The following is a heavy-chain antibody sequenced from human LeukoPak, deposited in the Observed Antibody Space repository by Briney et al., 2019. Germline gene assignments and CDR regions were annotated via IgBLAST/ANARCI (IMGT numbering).Heavy chain of an antibody. CDR1: GGFISNYY. J-gene: IGHJ4*02. CDR3: ARALRSGDYFDY. V-gene: IGHV4-4*07. Sequence: PSETLSLTCTVSGGFISNYYWSWIRQPAGKGLEWIGRTYSSGTTKYNPSLKSRVTISVDKSKNQFPLKLSSVTAADTAVYYCARALRSGDYFDYWGQGTLVTVSS. D-gene: IGHD2-15*01. CDR2: TYSSGTT.